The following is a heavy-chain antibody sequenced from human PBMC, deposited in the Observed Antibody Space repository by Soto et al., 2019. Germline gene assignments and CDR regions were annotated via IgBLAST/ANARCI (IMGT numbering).Heavy chain of an antibody. D-gene: IGHD5-12*01. Sequence: TSETLSLTCAVYGGSFSGYGWSWIRQPPGKGLEWIGEINHSGSTNYNPSLKSRVTISVDTSKNQFSLKLSSVTAADTAVYYCARLSRHSGRLDYWGQGTLLTVSS. V-gene: IGHV4-34*01. CDR3: ARLSRHSGRLDY. CDR1: GGSFSGYG. CDR2: INHSGST. J-gene: IGHJ4*02.